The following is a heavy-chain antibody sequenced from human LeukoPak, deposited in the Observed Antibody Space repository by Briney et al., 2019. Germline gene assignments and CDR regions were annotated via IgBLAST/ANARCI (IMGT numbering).Heavy chain of an antibody. CDR1: GGSISGSRYN. D-gene: IGHD6-19*01. CDR2: ISHSGIM. J-gene: IGHJ4*02. V-gene: IGHV4-39*07. Sequence: PSETLSLTCSVSGGSISGSRYNWGWVRQPPGKGLEWITSISHSGIMYYNASLKSRVTMSVDTSKNQFSLRLTSVTAADTAVYYCASMYTSSHYWGQGTLVTVSS. CDR3: ASMYTSSHY.